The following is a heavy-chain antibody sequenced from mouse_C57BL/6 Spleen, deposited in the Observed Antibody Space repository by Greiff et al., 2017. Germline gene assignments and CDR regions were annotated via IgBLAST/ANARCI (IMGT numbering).Heavy chain of an antibody. CDR2: IYPGNSDT. V-gene: IGHV1-5*01. J-gene: IGHJ1*03. Sequence: EVQGVESGTVLARPGASVKLSCKTSGYTFTSYWMHWVKQRPGQGLEWIGAIYPGNSDTSYNQKFKGKAKLTAVTSASTAYMELSSLTNEDSAVYYCTRWGLSTLNLYFDGWGTGTTVTVSS. D-gene: IGHD3-1*01. CDR1: GYTFTSYW. CDR3: TRWGLSTLNLYFDG.